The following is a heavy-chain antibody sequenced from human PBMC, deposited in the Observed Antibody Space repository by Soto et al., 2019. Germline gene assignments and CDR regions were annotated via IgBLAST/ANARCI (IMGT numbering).Heavy chain of an antibody. Sequence: ASVKVSCKVSGYTLTELSMHWVRQAPGKGLEWMGGFDPEDGETIYAQKFQGRVTMTEDTSTDTAYMELGSLRSDDTAVYYCAKGGRWLQLIWDSFDICGQGTMVTVSS. D-gene: IGHD5-12*01. V-gene: IGHV1-24*01. CDR1: GYTLTELS. J-gene: IGHJ3*02. CDR3: AKGGRWLQLIWDSFDI. CDR2: FDPEDGET.